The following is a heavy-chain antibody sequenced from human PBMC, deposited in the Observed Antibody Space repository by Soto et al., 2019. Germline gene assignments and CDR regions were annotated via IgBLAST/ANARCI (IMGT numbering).Heavy chain of an antibody. V-gene: IGHV4-59*01. Sequence: SETLSLTCTVSGGSISSYYWSWIRQPPGKGLEWIGYIYYSGSTNYNPSLKSRVTISVDTSKNQLSLKLSSVTAADTAVYYCASSSGYSSGWRYFDYWGQGTLVTVSS. CDR3: ASSSGYSSGWRYFDY. CDR2: IYYSGST. D-gene: IGHD6-19*01. CDR1: GGSISSYY. J-gene: IGHJ4*02.